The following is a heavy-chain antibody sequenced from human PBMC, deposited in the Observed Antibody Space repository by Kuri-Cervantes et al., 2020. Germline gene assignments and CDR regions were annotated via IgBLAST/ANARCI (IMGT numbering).Heavy chain of an antibody. Sequence: ASVKVSCKASGYTFTSYAMHWVRQAPGQRLEWMGWVNAGNGNTKYSQKFQGRVTITRDTSASTAHMELSSLRSEDTAVYYCARDRDSNYPVGYFDYWGQGTLVTVSS. D-gene: IGHD4-11*01. CDR3: ARDRDSNYPVGYFDY. CDR1: GYTFTSYA. J-gene: IGHJ4*02. CDR2: VNAGNGNT. V-gene: IGHV1-3*01.